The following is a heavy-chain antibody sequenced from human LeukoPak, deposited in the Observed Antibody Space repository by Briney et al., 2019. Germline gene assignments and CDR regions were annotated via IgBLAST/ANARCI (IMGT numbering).Heavy chain of an antibody. CDR1: GGSISSYY. CDR3: ARDRGVRGVRDWFDP. Sequence: SETLSLTCTVSGGSISSYYWSWIRQPPGKGLEWIGRIYTSGSTNYNPSLKSRVTMSVDTSKSQFSLKLSSVTAADTAVYYCARDRGVRGVRDWFDPWGQGTLVTVSS. D-gene: IGHD3-10*01. CDR2: IYTSGST. J-gene: IGHJ5*02. V-gene: IGHV4-4*07.